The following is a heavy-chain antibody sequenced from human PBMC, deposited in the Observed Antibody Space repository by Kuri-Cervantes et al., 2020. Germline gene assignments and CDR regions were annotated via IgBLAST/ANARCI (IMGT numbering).Heavy chain of an antibody. D-gene: IGHD1-7*01. Sequence: GGSLRLSCAASGFTFSRYSMNWVRQAPGKGLEWVASISSSRYIYYTNSVKGRFTISRDNAKNSLFLQMNSLRGEDTALYYCAKDWNYQPNYFDYWGQGTLVTVSS. CDR1: GFTFSRYS. CDR2: ISSSRYI. J-gene: IGHJ4*02. V-gene: IGHV3-21*04. CDR3: AKDWNYQPNYFDY.